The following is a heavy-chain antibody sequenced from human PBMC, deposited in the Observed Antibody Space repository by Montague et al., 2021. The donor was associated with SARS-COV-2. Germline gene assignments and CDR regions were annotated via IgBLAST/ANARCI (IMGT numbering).Heavy chain of an antibody. J-gene: IGHJ4*02. Sequence: SETLSLTCVVSGGSISSINWWSWVRQPPGKGLEWIGEIYHSGSANYNPSLKSRAIISVDKSKNQFSLKLNSVTAADTAVYYCARTGYSSGWHSFDYWGQGTLVTVSS. V-gene: IGHV4/OR15-8*01. CDR1: GGSISSINW. CDR2: IYHSGSA. CDR3: ARTGYSSGWHSFDY. D-gene: IGHD6-19*01.